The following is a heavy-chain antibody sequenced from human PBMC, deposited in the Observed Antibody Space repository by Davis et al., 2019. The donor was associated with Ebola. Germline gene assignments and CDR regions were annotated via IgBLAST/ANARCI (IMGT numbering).Heavy chain of an antibody. CDR3: ALGFCTRTNCLAEY. J-gene: IGHJ4*02. CDR1: GGSDSGYF. V-gene: IGHV4-34*01. D-gene: IGHD2-2*01. CDR2: INHSGGT. Sequence: MPSETLSLTCGVYGGSDSGYFWTWIRQPPGKGLEWIGEINHSGGTNYTPSLKSRVTISVDTSKNQFSLKLSSVTAADTATYYCALGFCTRTNCLAEYWGQGTLVTVSP.